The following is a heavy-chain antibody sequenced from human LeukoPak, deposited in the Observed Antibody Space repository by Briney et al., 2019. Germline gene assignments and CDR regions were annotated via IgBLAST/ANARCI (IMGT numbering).Heavy chain of an antibody. CDR2: INPSSGDT. V-gene: IGHV1-2*02. Sequence: ASVKVSCKASGYTFTGYYLHWVRQAPGQGLEWLGWINPSSGDTNFAQKFQGRVTMTRDTSISTAYMELSSLSSDDTAVYYCASPGSNYDVLAGPGYCDYWGQGTLVTVSS. J-gene: IGHJ4*02. D-gene: IGHD3-9*01. CDR1: GYTFTGYY. CDR3: ASPGSNYDVLAGPGYCDY.